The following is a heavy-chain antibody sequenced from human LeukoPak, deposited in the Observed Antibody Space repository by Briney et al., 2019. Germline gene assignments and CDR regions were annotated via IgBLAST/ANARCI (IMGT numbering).Heavy chain of an antibody. CDR2: SISILGIA. D-gene: IGHD2-2*01. J-gene: IGHJ4*02. V-gene: IGHV1-69*04. CDR3: ERESVVTAATEAEY. Sequence: SVKACCKPAGYTFSSYAISRVREAPRQGLEWMGRSISILGIANYAHKFQGSDTMNADKSTSTAYIEQSSLRSEDTDVYYCERESVVTAATEAEYWGQGILVT. CDR1: GYTFSSYA.